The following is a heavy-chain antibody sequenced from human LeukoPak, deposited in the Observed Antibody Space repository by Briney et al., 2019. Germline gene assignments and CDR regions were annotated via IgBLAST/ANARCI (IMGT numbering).Heavy chain of an antibody. J-gene: IGHJ5*02. V-gene: IGHV1-18*01. Sequence: ASVKVSCKASGYTFTSYGISWVRQAPGQGLEWMGWISAYNGNTNYAQKLQGRVTMTTDTSTSTAYMELRSLRSDDTAVYYCARGGSGSYYIRGDDNWFDPWGQGTLVTVSS. CDR3: ARGGSGSYYIRGDDNWFDP. D-gene: IGHD3-10*01. CDR2: ISAYNGNT. CDR1: GYTFTSYG.